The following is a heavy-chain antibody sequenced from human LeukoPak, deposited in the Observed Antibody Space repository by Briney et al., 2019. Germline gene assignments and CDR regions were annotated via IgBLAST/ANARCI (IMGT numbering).Heavy chain of an antibody. CDR3: ASETEGYYFDY. CDR2: ISSSSSYI. CDR1: GFTFSSYS. J-gene: IGHJ4*02. V-gene: IGHV3-21*01. Sequence: PGGSLRLSCAASGFTFSSYSMNWVRQAPGKGLEWVSSISSSSSYIYYADSVKGRFTISRDNAKNSLYLQMNSLRAEDTAVYYCASETEGYYFDYWGQGTLVTVSS.